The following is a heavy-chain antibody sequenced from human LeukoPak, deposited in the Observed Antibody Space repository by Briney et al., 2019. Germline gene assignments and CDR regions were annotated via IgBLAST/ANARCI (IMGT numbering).Heavy chain of an antibody. CDR1: GFTFSSYW. Sequence: PGGSLRLSCAASGFTFSSYWMHWVRQVPGKGLVWVSRINSDGSSTTYADSVKGRFTISRDNAKNTLYLQMNSLRAEDTAVYYCARVRLDILTGPGAFDIWGQGTMVTVSS. D-gene: IGHD3-9*01. CDR3: ARVRLDILTGPGAFDI. CDR2: INSDGSST. V-gene: IGHV3-74*01. J-gene: IGHJ3*02.